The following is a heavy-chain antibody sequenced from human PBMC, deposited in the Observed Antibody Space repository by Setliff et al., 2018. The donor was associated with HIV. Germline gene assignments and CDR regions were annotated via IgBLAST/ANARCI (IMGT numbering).Heavy chain of an antibody. CDR3: ARHGGYYDSSGYANY. D-gene: IGHD3-22*01. Sequence: GESLKISCKGSGYSFTSYWISWVRQMPGKGLEWMGRIDPSDSYTNYSPSFQGHVTISADKSISTAYLQWSSLKASDSAMYYCARHGGYYDSSGYANYWGQGTLVTAPQ. J-gene: IGHJ4*02. CDR2: IDPSDSYT. V-gene: IGHV5-10-1*01. CDR1: GYSFTSYW.